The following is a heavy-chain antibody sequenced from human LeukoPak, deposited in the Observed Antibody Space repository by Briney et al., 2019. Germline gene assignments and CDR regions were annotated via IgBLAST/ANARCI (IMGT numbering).Heavy chain of an antibody. CDR3: AREGRVSGYDFDC. D-gene: IGHD5-12*01. J-gene: IGHJ4*02. CDR2: IKWNNDII. V-gene: IGHV3-9*01. Sequence: GGSLRLSCAASGFTFDDYPMHWVRQAPGKGLEGVAGIKWNNDIIGYADSVKGRFTISRDNAKNTLFLQMNSLRVEDTAVYYCAREGRVSGYDFDCWGQGTLVTVSS. CDR1: GFTFDDYP.